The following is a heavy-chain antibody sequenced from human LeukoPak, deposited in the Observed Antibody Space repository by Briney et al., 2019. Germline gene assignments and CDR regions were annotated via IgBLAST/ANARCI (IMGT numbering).Heavy chain of an antibody. D-gene: IGHD1-7*01. V-gene: IGHV3-23*01. CDR3: AKVGITGTTATYGMDV. CDR1: GLTFSSYA. J-gene: IGHJ6*02. CDR2: ISGSGGST. Sequence: GGSLRLSCAASGLTFSSYAMSWVRQAPGKGLEWVSAISGSGGSTYHADSVKGRFTISRDNSKNTLYLQTNSLRAEDTAVYYCAKVGITGTTATYGMDVWGQGTTVTVSS.